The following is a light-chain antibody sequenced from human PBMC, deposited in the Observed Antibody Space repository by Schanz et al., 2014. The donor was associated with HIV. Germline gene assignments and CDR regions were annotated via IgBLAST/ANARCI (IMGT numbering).Light chain of an antibody. CDR2: DVT. CDR1: SSDVGGYNY. V-gene: IGLV2-14*03. CDR3: TSYEGTFHVV. J-gene: IGLJ2*01. Sequence: QSVLTQPASVSGSPGQSITISCTGTSSDVGGYNYVSWYQQHPGKAPKLMIYDVTNRPSGVSNRFSGSKSGNTASLTISGLQAEDEADYYCTSYEGTFHVVSGGGTKLTVL.